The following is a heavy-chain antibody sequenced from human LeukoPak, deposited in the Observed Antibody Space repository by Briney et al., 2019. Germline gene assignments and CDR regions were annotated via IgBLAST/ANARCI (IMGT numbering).Heavy chain of an antibody. D-gene: IGHD6-6*01. CDR2: ISGSGGST. V-gene: IGHV3-23*01. Sequence: PGGSLRLSGAASGFTFSSYAMSWVRQAPGKGLEWVSAISGSGGSTSYADSVKGRFTISRDNSKNMLYLQMNSLRAEDTAVYYCAKRKYSNSGIDDYWGQGTLVTVSS. J-gene: IGHJ4*02. CDR1: GFTFSSYA. CDR3: AKRKYSNSGIDDY.